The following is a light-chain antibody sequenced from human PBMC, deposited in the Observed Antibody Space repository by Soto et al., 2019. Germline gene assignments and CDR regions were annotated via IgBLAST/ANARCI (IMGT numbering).Light chain of an antibody. J-gene: IGLJ2*01. CDR1: SSDVGGYNY. V-gene: IGLV2-14*01. CDR3: SSYTSSSTLI. CDR2: DVM. Sequence: QSVLTQPASVSGSPGQSITISCTGTSSDVGGYNYVSWYQQHPGKAPKVMIYDVMNRPSGVFNRFSGSKSGITASLTISGLQAEDEADYYCSSYTSSSTLIFGGGTKVTVL.